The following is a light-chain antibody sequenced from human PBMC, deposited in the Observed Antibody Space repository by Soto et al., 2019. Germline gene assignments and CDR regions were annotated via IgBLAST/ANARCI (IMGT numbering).Light chain of an antibody. CDR2: RND. V-gene: IGLV1-47*01. J-gene: IGLJ3*02. Sequence: QSVLTQPPSASGTPGQRVTISCSGSSSNIGSNYVYWYQQLPGTAPTLLIYRNDQRPSGVPDRFSGSKSGTSASLAISGLRSEDEADYYCAAWDNSLRGWVFGGGTQLTVL. CDR3: AAWDNSLRGWV. CDR1: SSNIGSNY.